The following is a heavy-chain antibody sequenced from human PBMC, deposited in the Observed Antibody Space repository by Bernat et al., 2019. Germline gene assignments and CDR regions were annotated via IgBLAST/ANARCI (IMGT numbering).Heavy chain of an antibody. Sequence: QVQLQQWGAGLLKPSETLSLTCAVYGGSFSGYYWSWIRQPPGKWLVWIGEINHSGSTNYNPSLKSRVTISVDTSKNQFSLKLSSVTAADTAVYYCARGRNRIAAAGTLGFDYWGQGTLVTVSS. CDR3: ARGRNRIAAAGTLGFDY. CDR1: GGSFSGYY. V-gene: IGHV4-34*01. D-gene: IGHD6-13*01. CDR2: INHSGST. J-gene: IGHJ4*02.